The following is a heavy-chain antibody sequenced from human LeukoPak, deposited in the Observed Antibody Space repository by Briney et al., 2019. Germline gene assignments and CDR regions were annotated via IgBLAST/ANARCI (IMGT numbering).Heavy chain of an antibody. J-gene: IGHJ4*02. D-gene: IGHD6-19*01. CDR1: GYTSTDYY. V-gene: IGHV1-2*02. Sequence: GASVKVSCKASGYTSTDYYIHWFRQAPGQGLEWMGWINPNSGGTNYAQKFQGRVTMTRDTSISTAYMELSRLRSDDTAVYYCARDLIAVAAAEGYWGQGTLVTVSS. CDR3: ARDLIAVAAAEGY. CDR2: INPNSGGT.